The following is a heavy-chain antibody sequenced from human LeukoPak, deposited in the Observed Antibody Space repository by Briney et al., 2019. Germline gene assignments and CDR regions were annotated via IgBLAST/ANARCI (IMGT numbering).Heavy chain of an antibody. V-gene: IGHV4-39*01. CDR1: GGSISSSRYY. J-gene: IGHJ5*02. D-gene: IGHD6-13*01. CDR2: MYYSGST. CDR3: ASNIIASAGDKQLKRWFDP. Sequence: SETLSLICSVSGGSISSSRYYWGWIRQPPGKGLEWIGSMYYSGSTYYNPSLKSRVTISVDTYMNQFSLKLTAVTTADTAVYYYASNIIASAGDKQLKRWFDPWGQGTLVTVSS.